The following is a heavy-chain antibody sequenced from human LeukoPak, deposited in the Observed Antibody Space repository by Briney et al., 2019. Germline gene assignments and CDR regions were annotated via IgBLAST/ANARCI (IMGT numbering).Heavy chain of an antibody. V-gene: IGHV3-7*03. Sequence: SGGSLRLSCAASGFTFSSYWMNWARQAPGKGLEWVASINHNGNVNYYVDSVKGRFTISRDNAKNSLYLQMNSLRAEDTAVYYCARVGGVGAHLPLDYWGQGTLVTVSS. J-gene: IGHJ4*02. CDR3: ARVGGVGAHLPLDY. CDR2: INHNGNVN. CDR1: GFTFSSYW. D-gene: IGHD1-26*01.